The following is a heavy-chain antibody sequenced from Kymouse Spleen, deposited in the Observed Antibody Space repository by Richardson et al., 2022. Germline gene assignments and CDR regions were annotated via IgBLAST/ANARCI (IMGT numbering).Heavy chain of an antibody. Sequence: QVQLVESGGGVVQPGRSLRLSCAASGFTFSSYGMHWVRQAPGKGLEWVAVIWYDGSNKYYADSVKGRFTISRDNSKNTLYLQMNSLRAEDTAVYYCARARLLWFGELFDYWGQGTLVTVSS. CDR1: GFTFSSYG. CDR2: IWYDGSNK. V-gene: IGHV3-33*01. D-gene: IGHD3-10*01. CDR3: ARARLLWFGELFDY. J-gene: IGHJ4*02.